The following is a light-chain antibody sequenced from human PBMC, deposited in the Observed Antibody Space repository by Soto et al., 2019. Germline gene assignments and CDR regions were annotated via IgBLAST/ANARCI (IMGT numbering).Light chain of an antibody. V-gene: IGLV2-14*01. J-gene: IGLJ1*01. Sequence: QSVLTEPPSASWSPGQSVTISCTGTSSDVGGYNYVSWYQQHPGKAPKLMIYEVSNRPSGVSNRFSGSKSGNTASLTISGLQAEDEADYYCSSYTSSSTYVFGTGTKVTVL. CDR1: SSDVGGYNY. CDR2: EVS. CDR3: SSYTSSSTYV.